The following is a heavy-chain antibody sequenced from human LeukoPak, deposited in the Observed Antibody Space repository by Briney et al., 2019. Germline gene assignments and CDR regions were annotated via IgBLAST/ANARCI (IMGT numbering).Heavy chain of an antibody. V-gene: IGHV4-31*03. D-gene: IGHD3-22*01. CDR2: IYYNGGT. CDR1: GGSINSDGYY. J-gene: IGHJ4*02. CDR3: ARGGGSSGYYYSY. Sequence: SETLSLTCTVSGGSINSDGYYWSWIRQHPGKGLEWIGYIYYNGGTFYNPSLKSRVTISVDTSKNQFSLKLSSVTAADTAVYYCARGGGSSGYYYSYWGQGTLVTVSS.